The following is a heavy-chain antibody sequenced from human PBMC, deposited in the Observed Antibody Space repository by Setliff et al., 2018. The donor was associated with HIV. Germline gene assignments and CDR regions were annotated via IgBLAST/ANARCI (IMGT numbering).Heavy chain of an antibody. J-gene: IGHJ4*02. Sequence: ASVKVSCKASGYTFTTYYIHWVRQTPGQGLEWMGIINPSGGSTSYAQKFQGRVTMTRDTSTSTVYMELSSLRSEDTAVYYCARDLTHRTNLYSGYFDYWGQGTLVTVSS. CDR3: ARDLTHRTNLYSGYFDY. CDR1: GYTFTTYY. CDR2: INPSGGST. D-gene: IGHD2-8*01. V-gene: IGHV1-46*01.